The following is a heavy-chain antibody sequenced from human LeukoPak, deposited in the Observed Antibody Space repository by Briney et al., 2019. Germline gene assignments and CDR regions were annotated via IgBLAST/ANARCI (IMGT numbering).Heavy chain of an antibody. CDR1: GGSISSSSYY. CDR3: ARGAGVLRFLEWLLYFDP. Sequence: SETLSLTCTVSGGSISSSSYYWGWIRPPPGKGLEWIGSIYYSGSTYYNPSLKSRVTISVDTSKNQFSLKLSSVTAADTAVYYCARGAGVLRFLEWLLYFDPWGQGTLVTVSS. J-gene: IGHJ5*02. CDR2: IYYSGST. V-gene: IGHV4-39*07. D-gene: IGHD3-3*01.